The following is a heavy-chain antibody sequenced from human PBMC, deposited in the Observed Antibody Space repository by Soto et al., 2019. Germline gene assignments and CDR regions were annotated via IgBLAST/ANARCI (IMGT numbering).Heavy chain of an antibody. CDR2: TYYNGDT. D-gene: IGHD6-19*01. V-gene: IGHV4-61*08. CDR3: ARVPAYIDGWRTFDL. CDR1: DDSFRGAEYY. J-gene: IGHJ4*02. Sequence: VLLQESGPGLLRPSETLSLTCTVSDDSFRGAEYYWSWIRQPLGKGPEWIGYTYYNGDTKYNPALRSRVTMSEDTSKTQCSLRLSSVTAADTAVYFCARVPAYIDGWRTFDLWGRGILVTVSS.